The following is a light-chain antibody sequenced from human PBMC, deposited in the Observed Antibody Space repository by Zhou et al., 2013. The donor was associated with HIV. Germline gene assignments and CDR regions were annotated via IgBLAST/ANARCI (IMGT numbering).Light chain of an antibody. J-gene: IGKJ2*01. CDR3: QQYNSYSGN. V-gene: IGKV1-5*03. CDR2: KAS. CDR1: QYISTW. Sequence: DIQMTQSPSTLSASVGDRVTITCRASQYISTWLAWYQQKPGKAPNLLIYKASTLQSGVPSRFSGSGSGTEFTLTISSLQPDDFATYYCQQYNSYSGNFGQGTKLEIK.